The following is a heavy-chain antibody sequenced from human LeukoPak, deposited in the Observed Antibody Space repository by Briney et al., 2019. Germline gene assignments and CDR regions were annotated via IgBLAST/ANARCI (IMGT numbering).Heavy chain of an antibody. V-gene: IGHV1-2*02. CDR3: ARDPRPGWNYYYYYMDV. J-gene: IGHJ6*03. Sequence: ASVKVSCKASGGTFSSYAISWVRQAPGQGLEWMGWINPNSGGTNYAQKFQGRVTMTRDTSISTAYMELSRLRSDDTAVYYCARDPRPGWNYYYYYMDVWGKGTTVTISS. CDR2: INPNSGGT. D-gene: IGHD1-1*01. CDR1: GGTFSSYA.